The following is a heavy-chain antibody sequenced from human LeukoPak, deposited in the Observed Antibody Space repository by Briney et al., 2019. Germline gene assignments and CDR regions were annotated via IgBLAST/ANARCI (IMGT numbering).Heavy chain of an antibody. Sequence: SGTLSLTCAVYGGSFSGYYWSWIRQPPGKGLEWIGEINHSGSTNYNPSLKSRVTISADTSKSQFSPHVTSVTAADTAMYYCARGWGSAMIRGLAGDSWGQGTLVTVSS. CDR2: INHSGST. J-gene: IGHJ5*02. CDR1: GGSFSGYY. CDR3: ARGWGSAMIRGLAGDS. V-gene: IGHV4-34*01. D-gene: IGHD3-10*01.